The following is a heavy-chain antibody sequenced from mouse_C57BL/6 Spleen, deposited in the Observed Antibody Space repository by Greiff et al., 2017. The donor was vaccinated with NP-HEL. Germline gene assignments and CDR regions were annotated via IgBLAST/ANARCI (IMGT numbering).Heavy chain of an antibody. Sequence: QVQLQQPGAELVKPGASVKLSCKASGYTFTSYWMQWVKQRPGQGLEWIGEIDPSDSYTNYNQKFKGKATLTVDTSSSTAYMQLSSLTSEDSAVYYCAGNYYFDYWGQGTTLRVSS. CDR3: AGNYYFDY. V-gene: IGHV1-50*01. CDR2: IDPSDSYT. J-gene: IGHJ2*01. D-gene: IGHD2-1*01. CDR1: GYTFTSYW.